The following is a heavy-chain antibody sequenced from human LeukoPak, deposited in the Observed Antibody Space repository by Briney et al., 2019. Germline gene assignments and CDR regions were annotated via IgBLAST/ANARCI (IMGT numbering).Heavy chain of an antibody. D-gene: IGHD1-26*01. CDR1: GFPFSGFA. CDR3: AKMKGHPLPKYYMDV. CDR2: ISGSGDNT. J-gene: IGHJ6*01. V-gene: IGHV3-23*01. Sequence: PGGSLRLSCAASGFPFSGFAMSWVRRTPGRGLEWVSGISGSGDNTLYADSVKGRFTVSRDNSKNTLYLEMNSLRAEDTAIYYCAKMKGHPLPKYYMDVWGQGTTVTVSS.